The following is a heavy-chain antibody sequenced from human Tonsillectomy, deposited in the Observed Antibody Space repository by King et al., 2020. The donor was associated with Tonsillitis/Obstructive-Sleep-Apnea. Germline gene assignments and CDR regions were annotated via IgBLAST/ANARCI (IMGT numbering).Heavy chain of an antibody. J-gene: IGHJ1*01. CDR3: ARDYYDSSGYYHGYFQH. V-gene: IGHV1-18*01. CDR1: GYTFTSYD. D-gene: IGHD3-22*01. Sequence: QVQLVGSGAEVKKPGASVKVSCKASGYTFTSYDITWVRQAPGQGLEWMGWSRPNNGDTNYAQKLQGRVTMTSDTSTSTAYMELRSLRSDDTAVYYCARDYYDSSGYYHGYFQHWGQGTLVSVSS. CDR2: SRPNNGDT.